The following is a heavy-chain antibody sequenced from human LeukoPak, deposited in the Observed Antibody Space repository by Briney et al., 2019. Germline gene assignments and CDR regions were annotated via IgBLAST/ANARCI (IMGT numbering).Heavy chain of an antibody. CDR3: TTESLLGGY. D-gene: IGHD3-16*01. J-gene: IGHJ4*02. CDR2: IKSKTDGGTT. V-gene: IGHV3-15*01. CDR1: GVTFSSYA. Sequence: GGSLRLSCAASGVTFSSYAMHWVRQAPGKGLEWVGRIKSKTDGGTTDYAAPVKGRFTISRDDSKNTLYLQVNSLKTEDTAVYYCTTESLLGGYWGQGTLVTVSS.